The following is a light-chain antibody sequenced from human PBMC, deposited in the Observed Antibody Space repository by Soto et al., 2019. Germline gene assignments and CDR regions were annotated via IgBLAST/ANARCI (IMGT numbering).Light chain of an antibody. V-gene: IGLV2-8*01. Sequence: QSALTQPPSASGSPGQSVAISCTGTSSDVGGYSYVSWYQQHPGKAPKLMIYEVSKRPSGVPDRFSGSKSGNTASLTVSGLQAEDEADYYCSSYARNRDVLFGGGTKVTAL. CDR1: SSDVGGYSY. CDR3: SSYARNRDVL. CDR2: EVS. J-gene: IGLJ2*01.